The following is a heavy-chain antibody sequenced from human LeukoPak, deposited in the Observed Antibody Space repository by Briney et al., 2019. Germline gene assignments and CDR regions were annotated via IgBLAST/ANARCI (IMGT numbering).Heavy chain of an antibody. D-gene: IGHD4-17*01. V-gene: IGHV3-NL1*01. CDR3: IVFGDSNH. J-gene: IGHJ5*02. Sequence: PGGSLRLSCAASGFTFSSYGMHWVRQAPGKGLEWVSATHSSGGTYYADSVKGRFTISRDTSKNTLYLQINSLSVEDTAVYYCIVFGDSNHWGQGTLVTVSS. CDR1: GFTFSSYG. CDR2: THSSGGT.